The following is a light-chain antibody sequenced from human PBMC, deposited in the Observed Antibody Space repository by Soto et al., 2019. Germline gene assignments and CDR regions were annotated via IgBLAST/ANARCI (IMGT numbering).Light chain of an antibody. V-gene: IGLV2-23*02. Sequence: QSVLTQPASVSGSPGQSITISCTGTSSDIGNYNLVSWFQQHPGKAPKLFIYGVNRRPSGVSDRLSGSKSANTASLTISGLQAEDEADYYCFSYAGAGTFVFGNGTKVTVL. CDR3: FSYAGAGTFV. CDR2: GVN. J-gene: IGLJ1*01. CDR1: SSDIGNYNL.